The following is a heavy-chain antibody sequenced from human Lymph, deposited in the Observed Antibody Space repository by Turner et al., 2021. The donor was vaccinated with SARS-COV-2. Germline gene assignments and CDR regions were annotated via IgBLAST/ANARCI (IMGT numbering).Heavy chain of an antibody. CDR2: ISVSGSSA. J-gene: IGHJ4*02. D-gene: IGHD2-2*01. V-gene: IGHV3-23*01. CDR1: GFTFSSYA. Sequence: EVQLLESGGGLVQPGGSLRLSCAASGFTFSSYAMSWVRQAPGKGLELVSSISVSGSSAYYADSVKGRLTISRDNSKNTLYLQMNSLRAEDTAVYYCAKRKYQLRAGDFDYWGQGTLVTVSS. CDR3: AKRKYQLRAGDFDY.